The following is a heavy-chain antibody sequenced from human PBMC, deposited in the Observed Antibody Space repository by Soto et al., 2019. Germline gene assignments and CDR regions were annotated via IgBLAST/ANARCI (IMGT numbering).Heavy chain of an antibody. V-gene: IGHV4-31*03. Sequence: SETLSLTCTVSGGSISSGGYYWSWIRQHPGKGLEWIGYIYYSGSTYYNPSLKSRVTISVDTSKNQFSLKLSSVTAADTAVYYCARDRGQPAAMGAFDIWGQGTVVTVSS. CDR3: ARDRGQPAAMGAFDI. D-gene: IGHD2-2*01. CDR1: GGSISSGGYY. CDR2: IYYSGST. J-gene: IGHJ3*02.